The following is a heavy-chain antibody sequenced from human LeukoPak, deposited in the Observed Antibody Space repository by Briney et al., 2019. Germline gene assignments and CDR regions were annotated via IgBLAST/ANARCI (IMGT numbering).Heavy chain of an antibody. CDR1: GYTFTGYY. CDR2: INPNSGGT. V-gene: IGHV1-2*02. D-gene: IGHD6-19*01. J-gene: IGHJ4*02. Sequence: GASLKVSCKASGYTFTGYYMHWVRQAPGHGLEWMGWINPNSGGTNYAQKFQGRVTMTRGTSISTAYMELSRLRSDDTAVYYCARATQRQYYFDYWGQGTLVTVSS. CDR3: ARATQRQYYFDY.